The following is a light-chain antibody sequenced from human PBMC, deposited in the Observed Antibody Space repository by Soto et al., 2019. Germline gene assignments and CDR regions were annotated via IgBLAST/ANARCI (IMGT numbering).Light chain of an antibody. CDR3: QQYDGSLPYT. Sequence: EIGLTQSPGTLSLSPEERATLSCRASQTVRNSYLAWYQQKPGQAPRLLIYGVSARATGIPDRFSGSGSGTDFTLTISRLEPEDFAVFYCQQYDGSLPYTFGQGTKLEIK. J-gene: IGKJ2*01. CDR1: QTVRNSY. V-gene: IGKV3-20*01. CDR2: GVS.